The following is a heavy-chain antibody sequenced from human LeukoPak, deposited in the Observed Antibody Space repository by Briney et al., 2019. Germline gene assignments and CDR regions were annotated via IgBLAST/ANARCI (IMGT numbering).Heavy chain of an antibody. CDR2: IGGRGDSI. CDR3: AKDYYETSGYFDS. D-gene: IGHD3-22*01. J-gene: IGHJ4*02. V-gene: IGHV3-23*01. Sequence: PGGSLRLSCAASGLTFKIHSMHWVRQAPGKGLEWVAVIGGRGDSIFYADSVKGRFTISRDNSKNTVDLQMSSLRAEDTAIYYCAKDYYETSGYFDSWGQGSLVSVSS. CDR1: GLTFKIHS.